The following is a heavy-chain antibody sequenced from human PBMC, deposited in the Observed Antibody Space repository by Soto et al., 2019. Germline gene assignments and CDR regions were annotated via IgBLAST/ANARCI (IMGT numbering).Heavy chain of an antibody. V-gene: IGHV4-59*01. CDR3: ARVNLRDYSGSGRGAD. CDR1: GCSIGSYY. Sequence: SETPSLTCAVSGCSIGSYYWRWIRQPPGKGLEWIGYIYYSGSTNYNPSLKRRVTISVDTSKNQFSLKLSSVAAADMAVYYWARVNLRDYSGSGRGADWGRGTLV. D-gene: IGHD3-10*01. J-gene: IGHJ4*02. CDR2: IYYSGST.